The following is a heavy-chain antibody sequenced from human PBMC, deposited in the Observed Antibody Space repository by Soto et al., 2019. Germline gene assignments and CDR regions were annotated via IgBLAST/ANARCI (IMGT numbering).Heavy chain of an antibody. J-gene: IGHJ4*02. CDR3: TKRSGGISSGGMDY. CDR2: ITRDGYNK. Sequence: QVQLVESGGGVVQPGRSLRLSCAVSGFIFKNYALNWVRQAPGKGLEWVASITRDGYNKYYADSVKGRFTISRDNSKNTLSLQMTALRVEDWSIYYGTKRSGGISSGGMDYWGPGTLVTVSS. V-gene: IGHV3-30*04. CDR1: GFIFKNYA. D-gene: IGHD6-6*01.